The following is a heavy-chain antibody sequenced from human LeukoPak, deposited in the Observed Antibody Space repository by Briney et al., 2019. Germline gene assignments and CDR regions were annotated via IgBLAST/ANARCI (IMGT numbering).Heavy chain of an antibody. V-gene: IGHV3-23*01. CDR2: ISGGGGST. CDR1: ALSLSTYA. D-gene: IGHD5-12*01. J-gene: IGHJ5*02. Sequence: PGRSLRPSWAPAALSLSTYAISWVSQPARNGRESVAAISGGGGSTYYADSVKGRFTISRENSKNPLQLQMQRLRAEDTAVYYCAKDFALFSGYDGEDWFDPWGQGTLVTVSS. CDR3: AKDFALFSGYDGEDWFDP.